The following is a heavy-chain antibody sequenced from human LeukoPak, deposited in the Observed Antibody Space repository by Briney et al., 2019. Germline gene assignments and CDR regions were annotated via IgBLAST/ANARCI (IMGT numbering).Heavy chain of an antibody. CDR1: GGSVSSYY. D-gene: IGHD2-15*01. J-gene: IGHJ6*04. CDR2: IYYSGST. CDR3: ARDGRGYCSGGSCYHYYGMDV. Sequence: SETLSLTCTVSGGSVSSYYWSWIRQPPGKGLEWIGYIYYSGSTNYNPSLKSRVTISVDTSKNQFSLKLSSVAAADTAVYYCARDGRGYCSGGSCYHYYGMDVWGKGTTVTVSS. V-gene: IGHV4-59*02.